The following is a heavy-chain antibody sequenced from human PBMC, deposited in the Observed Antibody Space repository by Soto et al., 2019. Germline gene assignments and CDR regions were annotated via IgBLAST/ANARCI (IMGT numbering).Heavy chain of an antibody. Sequence: SETRSLTCTVSGGSIFSDDWTWIRQPPGKGLEWIGYISRSGSSSYAPSLKGRVTSSTDTSKNQVSLKLTYVTVADTAVYYCARGYWFDPWGPGTLVTV. CDR1: GGSIFSDD. CDR3: ARGYWFDP. V-gene: IGHV4-59*01. J-gene: IGHJ5*02. CDR2: ISRSGSS.